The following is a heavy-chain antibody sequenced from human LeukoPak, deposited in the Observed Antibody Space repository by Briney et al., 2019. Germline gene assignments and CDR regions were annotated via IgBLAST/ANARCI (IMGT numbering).Heavy chain of an antibody. V-gene: IGHV3-48*03. CDR1: GFTFSSYE. J-gene: IGHJ6*02. D-gene: IGHD3-22*01. CDR2: INSSGSTI. CDR3: ARVGDSSGYYYLRYYYYYGMDV. Sequence: GGSLRLSCAASGFTFSSYEMNWVRQAPGKGLEWVSYINSSGSTIYYADSVKGRFTISRDNAKNSLYLQMHSLRAEDTAVYYCARVGDSSGYYYLRYYYYYGMDVWGQGTTVTVSS.